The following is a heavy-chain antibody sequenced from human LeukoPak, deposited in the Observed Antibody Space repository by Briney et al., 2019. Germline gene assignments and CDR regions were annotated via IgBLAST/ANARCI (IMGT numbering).Heavy chain of an antibody. D-gene: IGHD2-15*01. Sequence: GESLRLSCGASGFTFSRHNMNWVRQAPGKGLEWVSYISCSSTTIYYAGSVKGRFAISRETSKNTLYLQVNSLRGEDTAVFYCAKECSGGGCYDYWGQGTLVTVSS. CDR1: GFTFSRHN. J-gene: IGHJ4*02. CDR2: ISCSSTTI. V-gene: IGHV3-48*01. CDR3: AKECSGGGCYDY.